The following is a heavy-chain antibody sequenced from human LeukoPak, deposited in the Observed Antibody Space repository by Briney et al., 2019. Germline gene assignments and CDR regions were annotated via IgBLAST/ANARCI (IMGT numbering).Heavy chain of an antibody. V-gene: IGHV3-49*04. CDR3: TSPIHYYDSSGSPWIFDY. CDR2: IRSKAYGGTT. Sequence: GGSLRLSCAASGFTFSSYAMSWVRQAPGKGLEWVGFIRSKAYGGTTEYAASVKGRFTISRDDSKSIAYLQMNSLKTEDTAVYYCTSPIHYYDSSGSPWIFDYWGQGTLVTVSS. CDR1: GFTFSSYA. J-gene: IGHJ4*02. D-gene: IGHD3-22*01.